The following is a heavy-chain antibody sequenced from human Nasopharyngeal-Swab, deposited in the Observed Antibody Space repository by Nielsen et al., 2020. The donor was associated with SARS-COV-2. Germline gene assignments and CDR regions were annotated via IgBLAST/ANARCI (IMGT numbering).Heavy chain of an antibody. D-gene: IGHD1-26*01. J-gene: IGHJ6*02. CDR3: AKDFSGSYGGMDV. V-gene: IGHV3-30*18. CDR1: GFTFSSYG. CDR2: ISYDGSNK. Sequence: GESLKISCAASGFTFSSYGMHWVRQAPGKGLEWVAVISYDGSNKYYADPVKGRFTISRDNSKNTLYLQMNSLRAEDTAVYYCAKDFSGSYGGMDVWGQGTTVTVSS.